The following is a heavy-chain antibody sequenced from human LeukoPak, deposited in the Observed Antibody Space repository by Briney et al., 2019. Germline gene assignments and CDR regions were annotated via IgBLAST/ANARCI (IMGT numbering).Heavy chain of an antibody. V-gene: IGHV4-59*01. J-gene: IGHJ4*02. D-gene: IGHD1-1*01. Sequence: SETLSLTCTVSGGSISSYYWSWFRQSPGKGLEWIGYIYYTGSTNYNPSLKSRVTISVDTSKNQFSLKLTSMTAADAAVYYCARVGDWNALEYWGQGTLVTVSS. CDR1: GGSISSYY. CDR2: IYYTGST. CDR3: ARVGDWNALEY.